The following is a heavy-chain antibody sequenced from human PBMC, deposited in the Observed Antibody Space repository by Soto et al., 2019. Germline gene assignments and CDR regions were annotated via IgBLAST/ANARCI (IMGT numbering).Heavy chain of an antibody. V-gene: IGHV1-3*01. J-gene: IGHJ4*02. D-gene: IGHD1-26*01. Sequence: QVQLVQSGAEVKKPGASVKVSCKASGYTFSRYAMHWVRQAAGQRLEWMGWINAGNGNTKYSQKFEGRVTITRDTSASTAYMELSSLTSEDTAVYYCARDVNSGSYFWWGQGTLVAVSS. CDR3: ARDVNSGSYFW. CDR1: GYTFSRYA. CDR2: INAGNGNT.